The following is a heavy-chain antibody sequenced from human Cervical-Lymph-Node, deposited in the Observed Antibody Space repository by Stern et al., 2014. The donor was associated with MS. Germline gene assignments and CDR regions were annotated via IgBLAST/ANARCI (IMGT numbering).Heavy chain of an antibody. V-gene: IGHV1-69*01. CDR2: LIPFFGAT. D-gene: IGHD3-10*01. CDR3: ALRRSYYVY. Sequence: VQLLESGSEVKKPGSSVKVSCKASGDTFSNYALSWVRQAPGQGLEWVGGLIPFFGATRYGQKFQGRVTITPEESTGTAFMELTGLTSEDTAAYFCALRRSYYVYWGQGTLVTVSS. J-gene: IGHJ4*02. CDR1: GDTFSNYA.